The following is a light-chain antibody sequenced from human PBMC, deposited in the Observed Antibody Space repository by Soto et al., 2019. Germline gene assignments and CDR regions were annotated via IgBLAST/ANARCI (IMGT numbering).Light chain of an antibody. CDR1: QSVSSN. V-gene: IGKV3-15*01. CDR3: QQYNNLPQT. J-gene: IGKJ1*01. CDR2: GAS. Sequence: EIVMTQSPDTLSVSPGERATLSCRASQSVSSNLAWYQQKPAQPPSILIHGASTRAPGIQARFSGSGSGTEFPLTISSLQSEDFAVYSCQQYNNLPQTFGQGTKVEIK.